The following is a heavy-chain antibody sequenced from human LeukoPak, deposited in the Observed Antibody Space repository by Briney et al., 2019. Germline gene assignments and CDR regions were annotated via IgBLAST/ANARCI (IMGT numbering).Heavy chain of an antibody. V-gene: IGHV4-4*07. J-gene: IGHJ4*02. CDR1: GDSISSYF. CDR3: ATFYDFWSGYYTPRDY. Sequence: SETLSLTCTVSGDSISSYFWSWIRQPAGKGLEWIGRIYTTGSTNYNPSLKSRVTMSVDTSKNQFSLKLSSVTAADTAVYYCATFYDFWSGYYTPRDYWGQGALVTVSS. D-gene: IGHD3-3*01. CDR2: IYTTGST.